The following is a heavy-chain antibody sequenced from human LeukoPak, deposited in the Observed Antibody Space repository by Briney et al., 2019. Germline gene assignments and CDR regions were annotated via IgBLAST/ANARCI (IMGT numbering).Heavy chain of an antibody. CDR1: GFTFSSYS. D-gene: IGHD3-3*01. J-gene: IGHJ3*02. V-gene: IGHV3-21*01. CDR2: ISSSSSYI. Sequence: GGSLRLSCAASGFTFSSYSMNWVRQAPGKGLEWVSSISSSSSYIYYADSVKGRFTISRDNAKNSLYLQMNSLRAEDTAVYYCAREFGVVLKAAFDIWGQGTMVTVSS. CDR3: AREFGVVLKAAFDI.